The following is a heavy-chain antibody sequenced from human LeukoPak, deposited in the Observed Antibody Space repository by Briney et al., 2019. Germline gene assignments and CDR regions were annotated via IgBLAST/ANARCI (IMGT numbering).Heavy chain of an antibody. J-gene: IGHJ4*02. CDR1: GFTFDDYA. V-gene: IGHV3-48*03. CDR2: ISSSGSTI. CDR3: SRLRGYSYGYADY. Sequence: PGRSLRLSCAASGFTFDDYAMHWVRQAPGKGLEWISYISSSGSTIDYADSVKGRFTISRDNAKNSLYLQMNSLRAEDTAVYYCSRLRGYSYGYADYWGQGTLVTVSS. D-gene: IGHD5-18*01.